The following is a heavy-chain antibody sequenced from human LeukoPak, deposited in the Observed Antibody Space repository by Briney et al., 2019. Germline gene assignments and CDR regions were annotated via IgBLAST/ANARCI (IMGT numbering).Heavy chain of an antibody. D-gene: IGHD2-15*01. Sequence: PSETLSLTCTVSGGSISSYYWSWIRQPPGKGLEWIGYIYYSGSTNYNPSLKSRVTISVDTSKNQFSLKLSSVAAADTAVYYCATLGYCSGGSCRYFDYWGQGTLVTVSS. CDR1: GGSISSYY. V-gene: IGHV4-59*08. CDR3: ATLGYCSGGSCRYFDY. J-gene: IGHJ4*02. CDR2: IYYSGST.